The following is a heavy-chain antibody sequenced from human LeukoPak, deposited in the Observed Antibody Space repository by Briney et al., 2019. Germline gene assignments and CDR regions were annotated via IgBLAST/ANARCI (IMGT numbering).Heavy chain of an antibody. CDR2: IYYSGST. Sequence: PSETLSLTCTVSGSSISSYYWSWIRQPPGKGLEWIGYIYYSGSTNYNPSLKSRVTISVDTSKNQFSLKLSSVTAADTAVYYCARLSRITMVRGVHDAFDIWGQGTMVTVSS. CDR3: ARLSRITMVRGVHDAFDI. V-gene: IGHV4-59*01. J-gene: IGHJ3*02. D-gene: IGHD3-10*01. CDR1: GSSISSYY.